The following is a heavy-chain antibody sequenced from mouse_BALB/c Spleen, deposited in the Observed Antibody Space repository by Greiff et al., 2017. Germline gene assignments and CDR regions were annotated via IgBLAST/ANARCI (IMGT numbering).Heavy chain of an antibody. Sequence: QVQLQQSGAELARPGASVKLSCKASGYTFTSYWMQWVKQRPGQGLEWIGAIYPGDGDTRYTQKFKGKATLTADKSSSTAYMQLSSLASEDSAVYFCARDGYYDRYWGQGTTLTVSS. D-gene: IGHD2-3*01. CDR3: ARDGYYDRY. CDR1: GYTFTSYW. V-gene: IGHV1-87*01. CDR2: IYPGDGDT. J-gene: IGHJ2*01.